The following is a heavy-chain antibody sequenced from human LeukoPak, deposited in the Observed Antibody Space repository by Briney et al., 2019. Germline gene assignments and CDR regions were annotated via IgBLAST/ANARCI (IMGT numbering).Heavy chain of an antibody. J-gene: IGHJ5*02. V-gene: IGHV1-2*02. CDR2: INPNSGGT. Sequence: ASVKVSCKASGYTFTSYGISWVRQAPGQGLEWMGWINPNSGGTNYAQKFQGRVTMTRDTSISTAYMELSGLRSDDTAVYYCASDILTGYYGFDPWGQGTLVTVSS. CDR1: GYTFTSYG. CDR3: ASDILTGYYGFDP. D-gene: IGHD3-9*01.